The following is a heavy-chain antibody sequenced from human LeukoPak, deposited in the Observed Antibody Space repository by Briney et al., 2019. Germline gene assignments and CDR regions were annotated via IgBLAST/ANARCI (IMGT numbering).Heavy chain of an antibody. Sequence: LETLSLTCTVSGGSISNNSYYWGWIRQPPGKGLEWIGSIYYSGSTYYNPSLKSRVTISVDTSKNQFSLKLSSVTAADTAMYYCARASADNWFDPWGQGTLVTVSS. J-gene: IGHJ5*02. CDR2: IYYSGST. CDR1: GGSISNNSYY. CDR3: ARASADNWFDP. V-gene: IGHV4-39*07.